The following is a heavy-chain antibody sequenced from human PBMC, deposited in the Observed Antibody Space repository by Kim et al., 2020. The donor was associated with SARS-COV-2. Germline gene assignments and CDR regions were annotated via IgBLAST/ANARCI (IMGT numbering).Heavy chain of an antibody. V-gene: IGHV4-39*01. J-gene: IGHJ6*02. CDR1: GGSISSSSYY. D-gene: IGHD3-3*01. CDR2: IYYSGST. CDR3: ARLSGYDFWSGYYHACRYGMDV. Sequence: SETLSLTCTVSGGSISSSSYYWGWIRQPPGKGLEWIGSIYYSGSTYYNPSLKSRVTISVDTSKNQFSLKLSSVTAADTAVYYCARLSGYDFWSGYYHACRYGMDVWGQGTTVTVSS.